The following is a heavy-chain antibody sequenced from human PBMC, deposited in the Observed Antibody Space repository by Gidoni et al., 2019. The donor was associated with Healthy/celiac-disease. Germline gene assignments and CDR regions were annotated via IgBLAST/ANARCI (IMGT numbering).Heavy chain of an antibody. CDR1: GLTFSDYY. Sequence: QVQLVESGGGLVKPGGSLRLSWAASGLTFSDYYMSWIRQAPGKWLEWVSYISSSGSTIYYADSVKSRFTISRDNAKNSLYLQMNSLRAEDTAVYYCARDLWQFRYMDVWGKGTTVTVSS. J-gene: IGHJ6*03. CDR2: ISSSGSTI. CDR3: ARDLWQFRYMDV. D-gene: IGHD2-21*01. V-gene: IGHV3-11*01.